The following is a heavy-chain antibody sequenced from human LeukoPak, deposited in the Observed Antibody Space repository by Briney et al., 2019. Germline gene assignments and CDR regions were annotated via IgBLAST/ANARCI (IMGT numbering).Heavy chain of an antibody. CDR2: INPYSGDT. Sequence: ASVKVSCKASGYSFTDHHMHWVRQAPGQGLEWMGRINPYSGDTKFAQKFQGRVTLTRDTSTSTAYMELRSLRSDDTAVYYCARDLLDYGDYFDYWGQGTLVTVSS. D-gene: IGHD4-17*01. V-gene: IGHV1-2*06. J-gene: IGHJ4*02. CDR3: ARDLLDYGDYFDY. CDR1: GYSFTDHH.